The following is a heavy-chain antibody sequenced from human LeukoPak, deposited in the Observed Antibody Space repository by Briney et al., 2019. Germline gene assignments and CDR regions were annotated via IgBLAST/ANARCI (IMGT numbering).Heavy chain of an antibody. J-gene: IGHJ3*01. CDR2: ITDSGTT. CDR3: ARQETVLDQGRFAFDL. V-gene: IGHV4-34*01. D-gene: IGHD3-3*01. CDR1: DGSLSGSC. Sequence: SETLSLTCAVFDGSLSGSCLSWIRQFPGKGLEWIGEITDSGTTNSNPSLNNRVIISVDPSKNQFSLKVTSVTAADTAVYYCARQETVLDQGRFAFDLWGQGTAVTVSS.